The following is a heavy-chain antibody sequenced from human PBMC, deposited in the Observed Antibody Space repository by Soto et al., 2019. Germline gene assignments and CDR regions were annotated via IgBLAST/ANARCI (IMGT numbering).Heavy chain of an antibody. CDR3: AKNPGYYYDSTGYHFDY. CDR2: IKQGGSEK. V-gene: IGHV3-7*03. CDR1: GFTFSTYW. Sequence: GGSLRLSCAASGFTFSTYWMSGVRQAPGKGLEWVANIKQGGSEKFYADSVKDRFTISRDNAKNTLYLQMNSLRAEDTAVYYCAKNPGYYYDSTGYHFDYWGQGTLVTVSS. D-gene: IGHD3-22*01. J-gene: IGHJ4*02.